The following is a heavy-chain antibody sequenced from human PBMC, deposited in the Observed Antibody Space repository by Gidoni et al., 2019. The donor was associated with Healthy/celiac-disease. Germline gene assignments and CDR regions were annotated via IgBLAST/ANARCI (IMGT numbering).Heavy chain of an antibody. Sequence: QVQLVESGGGLGKPGGSLRLPCAASGFTCSDYYMSWIRQAPGKGLEWVSYISSSGITIYYADSVKGRFTISRDNAKNSLYLQMNSLRAEDTAVYYCARAESRLPWGPYFDYWGQGTLVTVSS. CDR1: GFTCSDYY. J-gene: IGHJ4*02. V-gene: IGHV3-11*01. CDR3: ARAESRLPWGPYFDY. D-gene: IGHD4-17*01. CDR2: ISSSGITI.